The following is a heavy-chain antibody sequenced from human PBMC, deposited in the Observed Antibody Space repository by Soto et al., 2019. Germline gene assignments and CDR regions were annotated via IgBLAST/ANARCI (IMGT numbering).Heavy chain of an antibody. CDR1: GYTFTSYA. J-gene: IGHJ4*02. V-gene: IGHV1-3*01. CDR3: ARDGMIVVALDY. Sequence: ASVKVSCKASGYTFTSYAMHWVRQAPGQRLEWMGWINAGNGNTKYSQKFQGRVTITRDASASTAYMELSSLRSEDTAVYYCARDGMIVVALDYWGQGSLVIVSS. CDR2: INAGNGNT. D-gene: IGHD3-22*01.